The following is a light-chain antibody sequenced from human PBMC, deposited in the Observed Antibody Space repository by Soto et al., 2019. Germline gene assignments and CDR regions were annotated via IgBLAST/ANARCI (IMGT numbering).Light chain of an antibody. J-gene: IGKJ5*01. CDR2: GTS. V-gene: IGKV3-15*01. CDR1: QSVSSN. Sequence: IVRTQTPATLSLSPGERVTLSCRASQSVSSNLAWYKQKPGQAPRLLIYGTSTRATGIPANFSGSGSGTEFTLTISSLKSEDFEVYYCQQYDNWPPTFGQGTRLEIK. CDR3: QQYDNWPPT.